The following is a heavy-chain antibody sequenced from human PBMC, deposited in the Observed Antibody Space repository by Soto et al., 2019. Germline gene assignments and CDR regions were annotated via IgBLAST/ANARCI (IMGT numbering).Heavy chain of an antibody. CDR1: GDSVTSGSIY. J-gene: IGHJ6*02. CDR2: VHYTGST. CDR3: ARDRGNFGVVLADFYQYGRDV. V-gene: IGHV4-61*03. Sequence: QVQLQESGPGLVKPSETLSLTCTVSGDSVTSGSIYWSWIRQPPGKGLEWIGYVHYTGSTNYNPSLKSRVAISVDTSKNHFSLTLRSVSAADTGVSYCARDRGNFGVVLADFYQYGRDVWGQGTAVTVSS. D-gene: IGHD3-3*01.